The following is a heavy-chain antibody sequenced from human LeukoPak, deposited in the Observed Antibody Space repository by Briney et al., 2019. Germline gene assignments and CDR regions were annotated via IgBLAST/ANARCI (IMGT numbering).Heavy chain of an antibody. CDR1: GFTFSSYW. CDR3: ARDRGYCSDSNCYSTFDS. V-gene: IGHV3-7*01. CDR2: IKQDGSEK. J-gene: IGHJ4*02. Sequence: GGSLRLSCAASGFTFSSYWMSWVRQTPGKGLEWVANIKQDGSEKYYVDSVKGRFTISRDNARELVFLQMSSLRAEDTAVYFCARDRGYCSDSNCYSTFDSWGQGTLVIVSS. D-gene: IGHD3-22*01.